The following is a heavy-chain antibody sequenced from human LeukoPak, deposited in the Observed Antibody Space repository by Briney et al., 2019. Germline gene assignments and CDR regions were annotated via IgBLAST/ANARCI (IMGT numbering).Heavy chain of an antibody. D-gene: IGHD3-9*01. CDR2: IGTVGDT. CDR1: GFTFSSYD. CDR3: VRESNDFLTGYYDY. J-gene: IGHJ4*02. V-gene: IGHV3-13*01. Sequence: GGSLRLSCAASGFTFSSYDMHWVRQATGKGLEWVSAIGTVGDTHYPGSVKGRFTISRENAKNSVYLQMDNLRAGDTAVYYCVRESNDFLTGYYDYWGQGILVTVSS.